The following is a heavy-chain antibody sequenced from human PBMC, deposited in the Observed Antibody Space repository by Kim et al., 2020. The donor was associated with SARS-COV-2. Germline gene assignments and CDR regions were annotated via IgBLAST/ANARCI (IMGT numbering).Heavy chain of an antibody. CDR3: AKDGSWYRAFDY. J-gene: IGHJ4*02. Sequence: GGPLRLSCAASGFTFSSYGMHWVRQAPGKGLEWVAVIWYDGSNKYYADSVKGRFTISRDNSKNTLYLQMNSLRAEDTAVYYCAKDGSWYRAFDYWGQGTLVTVSS. D-gene: IGHD6-13*01. CDR2: IWYDGSNK. V-gene: IGHV3-33*06. CDR1: GFTFSSYG.